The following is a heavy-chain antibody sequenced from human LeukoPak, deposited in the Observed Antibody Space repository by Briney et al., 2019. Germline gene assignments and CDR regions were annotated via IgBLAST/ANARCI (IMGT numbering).Heavy chain of an antibody. CDR3: ARLPYYYDSSGYYYYYYYMDV. J-gene: IGHJ6*03. Sequence: GGSLRLSCAASGFTFDDYAMHWVRQAPGKGLEWVSGISWNSGSIGYADSVKGRFTISRDNSKNTLYLQMNSLRAEDTAVYYCARLPYYYDSSGYYYYYYYMDVWGKGTTVTVSS. V-gene: IGHV3-9*01. CDR1: GFTFDDYA. D-gene: IGHD3-22*01. CDR2: ISWNSGSI.